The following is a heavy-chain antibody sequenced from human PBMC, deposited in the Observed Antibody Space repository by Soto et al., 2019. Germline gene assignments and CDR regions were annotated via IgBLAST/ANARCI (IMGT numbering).Heavy chain of an antibody. D-gene: IGHD1-7*01. CDR2: IYHSGST. CDR3: ATMGTPATGLYYFDY. J-gene: IGHJ4*02. Sequence: SETLSLTCAVSGGSISSGGYSWSWIRQPPGKGLEWIGYIYHSGSTYYNPSLKSRVTISVDRSKNRFSLNLSFVTAADTAVYYCATMGTPATGLYYFDYWGQGTLVTVS. CDR1: GGSISSGGYS. V-gene: IGHV4-30-2*01.